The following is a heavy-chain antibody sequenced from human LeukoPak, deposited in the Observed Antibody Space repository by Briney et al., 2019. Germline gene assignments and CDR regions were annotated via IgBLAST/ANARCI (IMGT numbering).Heavy chain of an antibody. D-gene: IGHD6-13*01. V-gene: IGHV1-69*13. J-gene: IGHJ4*02. CDR3: AIAGIAAAGRSTDY. CDR2: IIPICGAA. CDR1: GGTFSSYA. Sequence: ASVKVSCKASGGTFSSYAISWVRQPPGHGLEWIGGIIPICGAANYAQKFQGRVTITSGEARSTAYMELSSLRSEDTAVYYCAIAGIAAAGRSTDYWGQGTLVTVSS.